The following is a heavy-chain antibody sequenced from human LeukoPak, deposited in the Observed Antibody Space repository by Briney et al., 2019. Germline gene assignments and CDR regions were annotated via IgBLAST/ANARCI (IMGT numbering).Heavy chain of an antibody. V-gene: IGHV3-9*01. CDR1: GFTFDDYA. CDR2: ISWNSGSI. J-gene: IGHJ4*02. Sequence: SGGSLTLSCAASGFTFDDYAMHWLRQAPGKGLEWVSGISWNSGSIGYADSVKGRFTISRDNAKNSLYLQMNSLRAEDTALYYCAKDIHDYVWGSYLHYWGQGTLVTVSS. D-gene: IGHD3-16*02. CDR3: AKDIHDYVWGSYLHY.